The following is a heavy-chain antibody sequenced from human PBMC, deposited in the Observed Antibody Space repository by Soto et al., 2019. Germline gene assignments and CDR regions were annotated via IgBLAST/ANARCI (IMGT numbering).Heavy chain of an antibody. J-gene: IGHJ6*04. Sequence: PSETLSLTCAVSCASISSDNRWTWVRQPPGEGLEWIGEISQSGTTKYNPSLASRVTISVDKSKNQFSLRLTSMTAADTAVYYCAKKVPAAVRLYCCFDRGGWGKGTRGTVSS. CDR3: AKKVPAAVRLYCCFDRGG. V-gene: IGHV4-4*02. CDR2: ISQSGTT. CDR1: CASISSDNR. D-gene: IGHD2-15*01.